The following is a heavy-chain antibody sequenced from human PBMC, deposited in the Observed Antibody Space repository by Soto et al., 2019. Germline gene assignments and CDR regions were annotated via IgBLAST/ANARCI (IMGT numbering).Heavy chain of an antibody. CDR2: INHSGST. J-gene: IGHJ4*02. V-gene: IGHV4-34*01. Sequence: QVQLQQWGAGLLKPSETLSLTCAVYGGSFSGYYWSWIRQPPGKGLEWIGEINHSGSTNYNPSLTSRVTISVDTSKIQFSLKLSSVTAADTAVYYCARGFRHRGYDYGLGYWGQGTLVTVSS. CDR3: ARGFRHRGYDYGLGY. CDR1: GGSFSGYY. D-gene: IGHD5-12*01.